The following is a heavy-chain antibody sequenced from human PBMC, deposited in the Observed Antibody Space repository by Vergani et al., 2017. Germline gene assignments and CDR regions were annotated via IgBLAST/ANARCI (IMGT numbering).Heavy chain of an antibody. CDR3: AKNKGVSLEWVYDACYI. CDR2: ISSDGGST. V-gene: IGHV3-23*01. D-gene: IGHD3-3*01. CDR1: GFTFSTYA. J-gene: IGHJ3*02. Sequence: EVQLLESGGGLVQPGGSLRLSCAASGFTFSTYAMTWVRQAPGKGLEWVSTISSDGGSTYYADSVKGRFTISRDNSKNTLSLQMNSLTAEDTAIYYCAKNKGVSLEWVYDACYIWRQGTMVTVSS.